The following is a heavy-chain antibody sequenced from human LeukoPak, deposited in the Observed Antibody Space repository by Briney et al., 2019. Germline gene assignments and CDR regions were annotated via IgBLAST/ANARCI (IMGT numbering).Heavy chain of an antibody. CDR2: ISGSGGST. V-gene: IGHV3-23*01. J-gene: IGHJ6*03. Sequence: GGSLRLSCAASGFTFSSYAMSWVRHAPGKGLEWVSAISGSGGSTYYADSVKGRFTISRDNSKNTLYLQMNSLRSEDTAVYYCARRFRQKAATYYDYMDVWGKRTKVTVSS. CDR1: GFTFSSYA. CDR3: ARRFRQKAATYYDYMDV. D-gene: IGHD6-25*01.